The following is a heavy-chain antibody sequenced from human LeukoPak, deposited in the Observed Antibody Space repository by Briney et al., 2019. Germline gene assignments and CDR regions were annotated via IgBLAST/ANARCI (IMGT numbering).Heavy chain of an antibody. J-gene: IGHJ4*02. CDR2: IYYSGST. CDR3: ARGRHYGSGTRGFDY. V-gene: IGHV4-31*03. CDR1: GGSISSGGYY. Sequence: SETLSLTCTVSGGSISSGGYYWSWIRQHPGKGLEWIGYIYYSGSTYYNPSLKSRVTISVDTSKNQFSLKLSSVTAADTAVYYCARGRHYGSGTRGFDYWGQGTLVTVSS. D-gene: IGHD3-10*01.